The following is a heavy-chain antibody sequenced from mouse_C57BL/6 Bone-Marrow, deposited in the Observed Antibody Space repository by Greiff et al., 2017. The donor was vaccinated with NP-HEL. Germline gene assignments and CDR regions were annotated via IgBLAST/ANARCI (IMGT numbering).Heavy chain of an antibody. CDR1: GYTFTDYY. J-gene: IGHJ4*01. D-gene: IGHD2-4*01. CDR2: INPNNGGT. CDR3: ARSGYDYDGYAMDY. V-gene: IGHV1-26*01. Sequence: EVQLQQSGPELVKPGASVKISCKASGYTFTDYYMNWVKQSHGKSLEWIGDINPNNGGTSYNQKFKGKATLTVDKSSSTAYMELRSLTSEDSAVYYCARSGYDYDGYAMDYWVQGTSVTVSS.